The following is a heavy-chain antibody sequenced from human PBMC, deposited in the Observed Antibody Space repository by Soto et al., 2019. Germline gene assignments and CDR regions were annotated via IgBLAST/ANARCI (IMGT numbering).Heavy chain of an antibody. CDR3: ARSTITISGVVNNPFDY. D-gene: IGHD3-3*01. CDR1: GYTFTGYY. V-gene: IGHV1-2*04. Sequence: VKVSCKASGYTFTGYYMHWVRQAPGQGLEWMGWINPNSGGTNYAQKFQGWVTMTRDTSISTAYMELSRLRSDDTAVYYCARSTITISGVVNNPFDYWGQGTLVTVSS. CDR2: INPNSGGT. J-gene: IGHJ4*02.